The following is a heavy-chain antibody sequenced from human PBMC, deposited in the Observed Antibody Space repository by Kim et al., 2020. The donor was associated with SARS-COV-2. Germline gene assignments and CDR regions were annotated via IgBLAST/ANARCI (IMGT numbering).Heavy chain of an antibody. CDR2: INSDGSIT. CDR3: LRGKTGSGYDLFDP. Sequence: GGSLRLSCAASGFTFSSFWMHWVRQAPGKGLVWVSRINSDGSITTYADSVKGRFTISRDNAKNTLYLQMNSLRTDDTAVYYCLRGKTGSGYDLFDPWGQGTLVTVSS. D-gene: IGHD5-12*01. J-gene: IGHJ5*02. CDR1: GFTFSSFW. V-gene: IGHV3-74*01.